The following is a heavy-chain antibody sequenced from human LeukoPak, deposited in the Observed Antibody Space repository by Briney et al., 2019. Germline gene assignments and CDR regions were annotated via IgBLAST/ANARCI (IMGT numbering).Heavy chain of an antibody. CDR3: ARDRGEDGYNTFDI. Sequence: SETLSLTCTVSGGSISSYYWSWILQPPGKGLEWVGYIYYSGSTNYNPSLKSRVTISVDTSKNQFSLKLSSVTAADTAVYYCARDRGEDGYNTFDIWGQGTMVTVSS. D-gene: IGHD5-24*01. CDR2: IYYSGST. CDR1: GGSISSYY. J-gene: IGHJ3*02. V-gene: IGHV4-59*01.